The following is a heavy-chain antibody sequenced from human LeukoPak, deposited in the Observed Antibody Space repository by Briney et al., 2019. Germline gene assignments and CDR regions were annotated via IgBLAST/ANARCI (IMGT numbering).Heavy chain of an antibody. Sequence: GGSLRLSCAAPGFTLSSYAISWVRQAPRKGLEWVSAICGRGGSTYYADSLKGRFTISRDNSKNTLYLQMNSLRAEETAVYYCAKKDEYQPPALFDYWGQGTLVTVSS. CDR3: AKKDEYQPPALFDY. J-gene: IGHJ4*02. D-gene: IGHD2-2*01. V-gene: IGHV3-23*01. CDR2: ICGRGGST. CDR1: GFTLSSYA.